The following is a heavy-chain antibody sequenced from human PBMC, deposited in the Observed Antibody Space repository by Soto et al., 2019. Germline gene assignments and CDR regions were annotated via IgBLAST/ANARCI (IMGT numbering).Heavy chain of an antibody. V-gene: IGHV1-2*04. CDR2: INPNSGGT. Sequence: ASVKVSCKASGYTFTGYYMHWVRQAPGQGLEWMGWINPNSGGTNYAQKFQGWVTMTRDTSISTAYMELSRLRSDDTAVYYCARALTPGIAAASPDYYYYYGMDVWGQGTTVTVSS. J-gene: IGHJ6*02. CDR1: GYTFTGYY. CDR3: ARALTPGIAAASPDYYYYYGMDV. D-gene: IGHD6-13*01.